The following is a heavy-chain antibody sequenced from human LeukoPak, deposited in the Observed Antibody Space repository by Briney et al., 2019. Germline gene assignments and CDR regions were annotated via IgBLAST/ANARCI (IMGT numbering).Heavy chain of an antibody. CDR3: ARDRTDYAFDI. CDR2: ISCDGSNK. D-gene: IGHD3/OR15-3a*01. V-gene: IGHV3-30*04. Sequence: PGGSLRLSCAASGFTFSSYAMHWVRQAPGKGLEWVAVISCDGSNKYYADSVKGRFTISRDNSKNTLYLQMNSLRAEDTAVYYCARDRTDYAFDIWGQGTMVTVSS. CDR1: GFTFSSYA. J-gene: IGHJ3*02.